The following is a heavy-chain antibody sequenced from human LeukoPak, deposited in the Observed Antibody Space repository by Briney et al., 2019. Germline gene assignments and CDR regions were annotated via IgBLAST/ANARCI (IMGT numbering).Heavy chain of an antibody. Sequence: GSLRLSCAASGFTFSSYAMSWVRQPPGKGLEWIGEINHSGSTNYNPSLKSRVTISVDTSKNQFSLKLSSVTAADTAVYYCARRYFDWLSNWGQGTLVTVSS. CDR2: INHSGST. D-gene: IGHD3-9*01. CDR3: ARRYFDWLSN. CDR1: GFTFSSYA. V-gene: IGHV4-34*01. J-gene: IGHJ4*02.